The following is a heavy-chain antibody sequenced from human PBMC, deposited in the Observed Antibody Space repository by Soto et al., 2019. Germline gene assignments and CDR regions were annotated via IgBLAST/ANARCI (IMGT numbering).Heavy chain of an antibody. CDR1: GFTFSSYA. CDR2: IRGSGSEK. J-gene: IGHJ3*02. Sequence: PGGSLRLSCAASGFTFSSYAMSWVRQAPGKGLEWVSAIRGSGSEKYYADSAKGRFTISRDNAKNSLYLQMNSLRAEDTAVYYCARSGVASFDIWGQGTMVTVSS. D-gene: IGHD2-15*01. V-gene: IGHV3-21*01. CDR3: ARSGVASFDI.